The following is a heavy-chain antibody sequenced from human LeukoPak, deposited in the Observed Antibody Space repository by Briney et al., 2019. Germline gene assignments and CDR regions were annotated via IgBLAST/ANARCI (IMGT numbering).Heavy chain of an antibody. D-gene: IGHD3-22*01. Sequence: PSETLSLTCTVSGDSINSGPYYWSWIRQPAGKGLEWIGRIYSGGRTNYNSSLKSRVTISADTSKNQFSLKLSSVTAADTAVYYCAREGSIYYSDSSGYLGYWGQGTLVTVSS. CDR1: GDSINSGPYY. CDR2: IYSGGRT. J-gene: IGHJ4*02. V-gene: IGHV4-61*02. CDR3: AREGSIYYSDSSGYLGY.